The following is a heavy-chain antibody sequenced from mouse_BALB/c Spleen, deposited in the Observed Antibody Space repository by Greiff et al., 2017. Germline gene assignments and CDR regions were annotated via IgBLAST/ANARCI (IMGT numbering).Heavy chain of an antibody. V-gene: IGHV5-12-2*01. CDR2: ISNGGGST. CDR3: ARPYYYGSSYVLFAY. J-gene: IGHJ3*01. Sequence: EVQVVESGGGLVQPGGSLKLSCAASGFTFSSYTMSWVRQTPEKRLEWVAYISNGGGSTYYPDTVKGRFTISRDNAKNTLYLQMSSLKSEDTAMYYCARPYYYGSSYVLFAYWGQGTLVTVSA. D-gene: IGHD1-1*01. CDR1: GFTFSSYT.